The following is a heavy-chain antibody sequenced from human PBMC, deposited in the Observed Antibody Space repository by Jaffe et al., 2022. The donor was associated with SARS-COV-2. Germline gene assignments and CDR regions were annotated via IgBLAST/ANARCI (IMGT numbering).Heavy chain of an antibody. J-gene: IGHJ4*02. CDR2: ITGSGIST. Sequence: EVQLVESGGGLVQPGGSLRLSCAASGFTFSSYDLTWVRQAPGKGLEWVSTITGSGISTYYADSVKGRFTISRDNSKNTLYLQMNSLRVEDTAVYYCAKDRASGGYGDFDYWGQGTLVTVSS. CDR3: AKDRASGGYGDFDY. CDR1: GFTFSSYD. V-gene: IGHV3-23*04. D-gene: IGHD3-22*01.